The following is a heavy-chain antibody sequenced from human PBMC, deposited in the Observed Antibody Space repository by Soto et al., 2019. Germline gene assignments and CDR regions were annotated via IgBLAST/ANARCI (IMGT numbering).Heavy chain of an antibody. Sequence: GGSLRLSCAASGFTLSSYEMNWVRQAPGKGLEWVSYISSSGSTIYYADSVKGRFTISRDNAKNSLYLQMNSLRAEDTAFYYCARVNFGGVFLWGQGTLVTVSS. V-gene: IGHV3-48*03. CDR3: ARVNFGGVFL. J-gene: IGHJ4*02. CDR1: GFTLSSYE. CDR2: ISSSGSTI. D-gene: IGHD3-16*01.